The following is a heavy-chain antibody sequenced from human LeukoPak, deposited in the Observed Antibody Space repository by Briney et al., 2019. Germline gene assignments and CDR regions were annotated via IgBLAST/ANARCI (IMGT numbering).Heavy chain of an antibody. D-gene: IGHD3-10*02. CDR1: GYTLTELS. J-gene: IGHJ4*02. CDR3: ATGHYWVRGFDY. CDR2: FDPADGET. V-gene: IGHV1-24*01. Sequence: ASVKISCKVSGYTLTELSIHWVRRAPGKGLERMGGFDPADGETIYAQKFQGRVTMTEDTSTDTAYMEMSSLTSEDTAMYYCATGHYWVRGFDYWGQGTLVTVSS.